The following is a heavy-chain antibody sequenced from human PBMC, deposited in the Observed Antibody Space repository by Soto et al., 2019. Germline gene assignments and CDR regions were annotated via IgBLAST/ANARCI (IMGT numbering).Heavy chain of an antibody. J-gene: IGHJ3*02. Sequence: SETLSLTCTVSGGSITSGDNYWSWIRQHPGKGLEWIGYIYYSGRTYYTPSLKSRVTISVDTSKNQFSLKLSSVTAADTAVYYCAMIRNPPNRAFDIWGQGTMVTVSS. CDR2: IYYSGRT. CDR3: AMIRNPPNRAFDI. D-gene: IGHD3-16*01. CDR1: GGSITSGDNY. V-gene: IGHV4-31*03.